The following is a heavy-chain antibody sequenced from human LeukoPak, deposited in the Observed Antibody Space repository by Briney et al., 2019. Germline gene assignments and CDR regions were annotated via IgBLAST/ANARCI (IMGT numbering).Heavy chain of an antibody. J-gene: IGHJ3*02. D-gene: IGHD3-22*01. V-gene: IGHV4-39*01. Sequence: PSETLSLTCTVSGGSISSSSYYWGWIRQPPGKGLEWIGSIYYSGSTYYNPSLKSPVTISVDTSKSQFSLMLSSVNAADMAVYYCARHRMYYYDSSGRGVADAFDIWGQGTMVTVSS. CDR2: IYYSGST. CDR3: ARHRMYYYDSSGRGVADAFDI. CDR1: GGSISSSSYY.